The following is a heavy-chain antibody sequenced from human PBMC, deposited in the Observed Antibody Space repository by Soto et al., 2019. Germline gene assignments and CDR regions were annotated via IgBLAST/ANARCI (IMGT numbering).Heavy chain of an antibody. CDR1: GFTFSSYG. CDR2: ISYDGSNK. D-gene: IGHD3-10*01. J-gene: IGHJ6*01. CDR3: AKAARGNYYYYYGMDV. Sequence: GGSLRLSCAASGFTFSSYGMHWVRQAPGKGLEWVAVISYDGSNKYYADSVKGRFTISRDNSKNTLYLQMNSLRAEDTAVYYCAKAARGNYYYYYGMDVWGQGTTVTVSP. V-gene: IGHV3-30*18.